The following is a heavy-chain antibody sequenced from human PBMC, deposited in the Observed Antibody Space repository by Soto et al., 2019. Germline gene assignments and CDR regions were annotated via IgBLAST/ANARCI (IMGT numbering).Heavy chain of an antibody. CDR1: GGTFSTYT. J-gene: IGHJ3*01. D-gene: IGHD3-16*01. Sequence: QVHLVQSGAEVRKPGSSVKVSCKTSGGTFSTYTIYWVRQAPGQGLEWMGRIIPLFGTTRYAQNFQYRVTITAEESTSTTYMELSSLRAEDTALYYCARRLDDRADEGFDVWCEGTAVTVSA. CDR3: ARRLDDRADEGFDV. CDR2: IIPLFGTT. V-gene: IGHV1-69*18.